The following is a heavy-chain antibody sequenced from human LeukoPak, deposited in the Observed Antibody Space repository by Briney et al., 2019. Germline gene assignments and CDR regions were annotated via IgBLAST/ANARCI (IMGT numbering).Heavy chain of an antibody. V-gene: IGHV4-59*08. CDR1: GGSIGAYY. CDR3: ARHIGGGIEDMDV. CDR2: INVTGT. Sequence: SESLWVTCTVSGGSIGAYYWTWSRRSSGKVLALIGYINVTGTRYNPYLQSRVTISVDRSRNQFFLKMSSVTAADTAVYYCARHIGGGIEDMDVWGKGTKVIVSS. J-gene: IGHJ6*03. D-gene: IGHD3-16*02.